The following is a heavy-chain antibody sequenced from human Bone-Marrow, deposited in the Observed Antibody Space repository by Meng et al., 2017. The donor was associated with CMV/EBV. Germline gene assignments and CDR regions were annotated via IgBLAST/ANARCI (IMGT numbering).Heavy chain of an antibody. CDR3: ARDSKGVDPGYYYGMDV. CDR1: GYTFTSYG. D-gene: IGHD2-15*01. CDR2: ISAYNGNT. J-gene: IGHJ6*02. V-gene: IGHV1-18*01. Sequence: ASVKVSCKASGYTFTSYGISWVRQAPGQGLEWMGWISAYNGNTNYAQKLQGRVTMTTDTSTSTAYMELRSLRSEDTAVYYCARDSKGVDPGYYYGMDVWGQGTTVTVSS.